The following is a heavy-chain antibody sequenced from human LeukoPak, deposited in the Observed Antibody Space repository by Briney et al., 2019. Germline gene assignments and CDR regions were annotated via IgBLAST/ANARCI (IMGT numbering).Heavy chain of an antibody. V-gene: IGHV3-23*01. CDR2: ISGSGGST. D-gene: IGHD5-12*01. CDR3: AEVGYSGSFDY. CDR1: GFTFSSYA. Sequence: GGSLRLSCAASGFTFSSYAMSWVRHAPGKGLEWVSAISGSGGSTYYAGSVKGRFTISRDNSKNTLYLQMNSLRAEDTAVYYCAEVGYSGSFDYWGQGTLVTVSS. J-gene: IGHJ4*02.